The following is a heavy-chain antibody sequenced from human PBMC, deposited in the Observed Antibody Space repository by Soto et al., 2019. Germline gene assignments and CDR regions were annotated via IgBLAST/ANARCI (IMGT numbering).Heavy chain of an antibody. D-gene: IGHD2-15*01. Sequence: PGGSLRLSCAASGFTFSSYAMSWVRQAPGKGLEWVSAISGSGGSTYYADSVKGRFTLSRGNSKNSLYLQMNSLRAEDTAVYYCARLTRDKYYYGLDFWGQGTTVSVSS. V-gene: IGHV3-23*01. CDR2: ISGSGGST. CDR1: GFTFSSYA. CDR3: ARLTRDKYYYGLDF. J-gene: IGHJ6*02.